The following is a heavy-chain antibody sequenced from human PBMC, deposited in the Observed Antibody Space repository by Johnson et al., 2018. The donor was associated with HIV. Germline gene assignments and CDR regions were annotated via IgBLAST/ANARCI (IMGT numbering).Heavy chain of an antibody. CDR1: GFTFSSYD. D-gene: IGHD3-10*01. Sequence: VQLVESGGGLVQPGGSLRLSCAASGFTFSSYDMHWVRQATGKGLEWVSAIGTAGDTYYPGSVKGRFTISRDNAKNTLYLQMNSLRAEDTAVYYCARDHAFGDIWDRAFDIWGQGTMVTVSS. V-gene: IGHV3-13*01. J-gene: IGHJ3*02. CDR2: IGTAGDT. CDR3: ARDHAFGDIWDRAFDI.